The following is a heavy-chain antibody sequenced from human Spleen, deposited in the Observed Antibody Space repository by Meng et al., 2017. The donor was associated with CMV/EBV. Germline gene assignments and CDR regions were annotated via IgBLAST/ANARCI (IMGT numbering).Heavy chain of an antibody. CDR1: GFTFSRYW. CDR3: ARGGPDREMATIHY. CDR2: INSDGSST. V-gene: IGHV3-74*01. J-gene: IGHJ4*02. Sequence: SGFTFSRYWMHWVRQAPGKGLVWVSRINSDGSSTRYAESVKGRFTISRDNAKNTLYLQMNSLRAEDTAVYYCARGGPDREMATIHYWGQGTLVTVSS. D-gene: IGHD5-24*01.